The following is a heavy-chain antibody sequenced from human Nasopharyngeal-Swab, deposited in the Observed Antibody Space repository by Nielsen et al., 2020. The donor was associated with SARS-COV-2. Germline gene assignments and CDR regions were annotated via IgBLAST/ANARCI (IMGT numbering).Heavy chain of an antibody. CDR1: GGSFTNSA. J-gene: IGHJ4*02. Sequence: SVKVSCKTSGGSFTNSAINWVRQAPGQGLEWMGGIVPALGLPNYAQNFRGRVTISADRSTTTSYLELSSLRSEDTALYYCTTDFYFDYWGQGTLVTVSS. CDR3: TTDFYFDY. CDR2: IVPALGLP. V-gene: IGHV1-69*10.